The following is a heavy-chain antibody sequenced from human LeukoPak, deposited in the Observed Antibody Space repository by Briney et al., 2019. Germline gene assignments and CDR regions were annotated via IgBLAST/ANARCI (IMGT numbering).Heavy chain of an antibody. V-gene: IGHV4-4*02. Sequence: SETPPLTCAVSGGSIAITNYWSWVSPAPGKGLEWFGEISHSGIKNYNPPLRSRVAMSLDRANNQFSLSLTSVTAADTAVYYCTRESRPFCPFAYWGQGVLVTVSS. CDR3: TRESRPFCPFAY. CDR1: GGSIAITNY. CDR2: ISHSGIK. J-gene: IGHJ4*02. D-gene: IGHD2-2*01.